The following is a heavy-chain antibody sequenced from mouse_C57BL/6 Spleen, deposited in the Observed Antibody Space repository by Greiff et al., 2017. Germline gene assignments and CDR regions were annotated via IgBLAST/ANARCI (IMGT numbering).Heavy chain of an antibody. D-gene: IGHD2-4*01. CDR3: ARVLTDYDYDGRRFDV. J-gene: IGHJ1*03. CDR2: IDPNSGGT. CDR1: GYTFTSYW. V-gene: IGHV1-72*01. Sequence: QVQLQQPGAELVKPGASVKLSCKASGYTFTSYWLHWVKQRPGRGLEWIGRIDPNSGGTKYNEKFKSKATLTVDKPSSTAYMQLSSLTSEDSAVYYCARVLTDYDYDGRRFDVWGTGTTVTVSS.